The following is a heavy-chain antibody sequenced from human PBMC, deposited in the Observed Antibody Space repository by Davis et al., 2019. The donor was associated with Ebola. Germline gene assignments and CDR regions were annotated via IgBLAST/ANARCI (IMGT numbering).Heavy chain of an antibody. D-gene: IGHD5-12*01. V-gene: IGHV1-2*02. J-gene: IGHJ6*02. Sequence: AASVKVSCKASGYTFTGYYMHWVRQAPGQGLEWMGWINPNSGGTNYAQKLQGRVTMTTDTSTSTAYMELRSLRSDDTAVYYCARDGNIVATSPYYYYGMDVWGQGTTVTVSS. CDR3: ARDGNIVATSPYYYYGMDV. CDR1: GYTFTGYY. CDR2: INPNSGGT.